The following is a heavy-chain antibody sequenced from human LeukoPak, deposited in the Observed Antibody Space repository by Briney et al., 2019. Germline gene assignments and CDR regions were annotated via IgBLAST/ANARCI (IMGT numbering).Heavy chain of an antibody. J-gene: IGHJ4*02. Sequence: SVTLSLTCTVSGGSISSHYWSWIRQPPGKGLEWIGYIYYSGSTNYNPSLKSRVTISVDTSRNQFSLKLSSVTAADTAVYYCARDLDGYNYGFDYWGQGTLVTVSS. D-gene: IGHD5-24*01. CDR3: ARDLDGYNYGFDY. V-gene: IGHV4-59*11. CDR1: GGSISSHY. CDR2: IYYSGST.